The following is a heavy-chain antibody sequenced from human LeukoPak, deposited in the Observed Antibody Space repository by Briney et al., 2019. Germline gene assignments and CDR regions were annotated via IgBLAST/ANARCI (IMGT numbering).Heavy chain of an antibody. Sequence: GGSLRLSCAASGFTFSSYAMSWVRQAPGKGLEWVAVIWYDGSNKYYADSVKGRFTISRDNSKNTLYLQMNSLRAEDTAVYYWAKDRDGYNPMGLDYWGQGTLVTVSS. CDR2: IWYDGSNK. V-gene: IGHV3-33*06. CDR3: AKDRDGYNPMGLDY. CDR1: GFTFSSYA. J-gene: IGHJ4*02. D-gene: IGHD5-24*01.